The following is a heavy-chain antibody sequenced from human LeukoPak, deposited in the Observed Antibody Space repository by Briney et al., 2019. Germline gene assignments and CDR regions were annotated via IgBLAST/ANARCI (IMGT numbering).Heavy chain of an antibody. J-gene: IGHJ6*03. V-gene: IGHV1-69*13. CDR3: AGLVVPAGDYYYYMDV. D-gene: IGHD2-2*01. CDR1: GGTFSSYA. CDR2: IIPIFGTA. Sequence: SAKVSCKASGGTFSSYAISWVRQAPGQGLEWMGGIIPIFGTANYAQKFQGRVTITADESTSTAYMELSSLRSEDTAVYYCAGLVVPAGDYYYYMDVWGKGTTVTVSS.